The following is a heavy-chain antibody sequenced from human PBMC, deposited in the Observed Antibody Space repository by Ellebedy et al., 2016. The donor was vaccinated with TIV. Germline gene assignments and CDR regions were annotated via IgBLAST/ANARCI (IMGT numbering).Heavy chain of an antibody. CDR1: GFTVNSHF. Sequence: PGGSLRLSCAASGFTVNSHFMSWVRQAPGKGLEWVAHIKTDGSETYYVDSVKGRFTISRENAKNALFLQMDGLRVDDSAVYYCVGFGVFNLWGQGAPVTVSS. D-gene: IGHD3-3*01. V-gene: IGHV3-7*01. J-gene: IGHJ5*02. CDR3: VGFGVFNL. CDR2: IKTDGSET.